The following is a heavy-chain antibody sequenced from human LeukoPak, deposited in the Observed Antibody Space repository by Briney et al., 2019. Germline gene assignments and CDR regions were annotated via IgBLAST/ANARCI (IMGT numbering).Heavy chain of an antibody. CDR3: ARDTAGFDY. CDR2: VYYSGNS. V-gene: IGHV4-39*02. D-gene: IGHD5-18*01. J-gene: IGHJ4*02. Sequence: SETLSLTCTVAGGSISSSSYYWGWIRQPPGRGLEWIGSVYYSGNSYYNPSLKSRVTISVDTSKNHFSLKLSAVTAADTAMYYCARDTAGFDYWGQGTLVTVSS. CDR1: GGSISSSSYY.